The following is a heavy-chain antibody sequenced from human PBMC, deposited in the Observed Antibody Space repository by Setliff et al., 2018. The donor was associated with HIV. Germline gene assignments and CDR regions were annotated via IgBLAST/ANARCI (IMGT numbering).Heavy chain of an antibody. J-gene: IGHJ4*02. CDR3: ARDWGYIAATPDY. CDR1: GGSISSGSYY. V-gene: IGHV4-61*02. CDR2: IHTSGST. D-gene: IGHD5-12*01. Sequence: KTSETLSLTCTVSGGSISSGSYYWSWIRQPAGKGLEWIGRIHTSGSTNYNPSLKSRVTISVDTSKNQFSLNLSSVTAADTAIYYCARDWGYIAATPDYWGQGTRVTAPQ.